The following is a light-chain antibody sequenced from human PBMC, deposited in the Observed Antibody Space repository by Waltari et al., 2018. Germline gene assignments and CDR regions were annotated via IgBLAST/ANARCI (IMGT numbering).Light chain of an antibody. Sequence: QSALTQPPSASGSPGQSVTISCTGTSSDVGGYNYVSWYQQHPGKAPKLMIYEVSKRPSGVSDRFSGSKSDNTASLTVSGLQAEDEADYYCSSYAGSNTVVFGGGTKLTVL. CDR2: EVS. CDR1: SSDVGGYNY. V-gene: IGLV2-8*01. CDR3: SSYAGSNTVV. J-gene: IGLJ2*01.